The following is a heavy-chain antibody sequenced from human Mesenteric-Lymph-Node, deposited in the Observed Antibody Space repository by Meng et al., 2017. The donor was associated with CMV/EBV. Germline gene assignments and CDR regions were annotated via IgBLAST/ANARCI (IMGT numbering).Heavy chain of an antibody. D-gene: IGHD5-12*01. CDR2: ILYDGSNK. CDR3: ARGLGVDILATTYFDY. CDR1: GFTFSSYA. Sequence: GESLKISCAASGFTFSSYAMHWVRQAPGKGLEWVAVILYDGSNKYYADSVKGRLTISRDNSKSSLYLQMNSLRAEDTAVYYCARGLGVDILATTYFDYWGQGTLVTVSS. J-gene: IGHJ4*02. V-gene: IGHV3-30*04.